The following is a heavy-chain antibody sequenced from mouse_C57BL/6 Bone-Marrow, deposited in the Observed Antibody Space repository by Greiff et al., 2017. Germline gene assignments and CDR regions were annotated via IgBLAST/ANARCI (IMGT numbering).Heavy chain of an antibody. CDR1: GFTFSSYG. J-gene: IGHJ3*01. V-gene: IGHV5-6*01. CDR3: ARHGRLRRRFAY. D-gene: IGHD2-2*01. CDR2: ISSGGSYT. Sequence: EVKLMESGGDLVKPGGSLKLSCAASGFTFSSYGMSWVRQTPDKRLEWVATISSGGSYTYYPDSVKGRFTISRDNAKNTLYLQMSSLKSEDTAMYYCARHGRLRRRFAYWGQGTLVTVS.